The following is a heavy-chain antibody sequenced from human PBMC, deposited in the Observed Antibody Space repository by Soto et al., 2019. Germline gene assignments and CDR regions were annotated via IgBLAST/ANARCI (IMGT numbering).Heavy chain of an antibody. Sequence: GGSLRLSCAASGFTFSSYAMSWVRQAPGKGLEWVSAISAGAVATNYADSVKGRFTISRDNAKNILCLQMDSLRAEDTAVYYCAKARTSETAYDVFAFWGQGTVVTVSS. CDR3: AKARTSETAYDVFAF. J-gene: IGHJ3*01. CDR2: ISAGAVAT. CDR1: GFTFSSYA. D-gene: IGHD2-21*02. V-gene: IGHV3-23*01.